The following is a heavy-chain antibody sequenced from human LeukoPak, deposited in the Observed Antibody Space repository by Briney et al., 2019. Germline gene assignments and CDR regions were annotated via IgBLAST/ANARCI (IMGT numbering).Heavy chain of an antibody. CDR3: ARDGYNSDAFDI. Sequence: PGGSLRLSCAASGFTFSSYAMHWVRQAPGKGLEYVSAISSNGGSTYYANSVKGRFTISRDNSKNTLYLQMGSLRAEDMAVYYCARDGYNSDAFDIWGQGTMVTVSS. CDR1: GFTFSSYA. V-gene: IGHV3-64*01. CDR2: ISSNGGST. D-gene: IGHD5-24*01. J-gene: IGHJ3*02.